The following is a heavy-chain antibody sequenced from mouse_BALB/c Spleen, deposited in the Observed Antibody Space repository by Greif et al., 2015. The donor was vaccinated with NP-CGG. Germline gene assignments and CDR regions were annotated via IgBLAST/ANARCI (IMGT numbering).Heavy chain of an antibody. CDR1: GFTFRSYG. D-gene: IGHD2-4*01. J-gene: IGHJ2*01. CDR2: ISSGGSYT. Sequence: EVKLVESGGDLVKPGGSLKLSCAASGFTFRSYGMSWVRQTPDKRLEWVATISSGGSYTYYPDSVKGRFTISRDNAKNTLYLQMSSLKSEDTAMYYCARRGITDGYYFDYWGQGTTLTVSS. CDR3: ARRGITDGYYFDY. V-gene: IGHV5-6*02.